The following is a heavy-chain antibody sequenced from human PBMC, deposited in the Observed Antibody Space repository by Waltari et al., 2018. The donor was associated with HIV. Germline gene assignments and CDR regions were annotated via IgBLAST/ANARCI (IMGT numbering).Heavy chain of an antibody. V-gene: IGHV3-21*01. CDR3: ASESRDNSWSLSFFDP. D-gene: IGHD6-13*01. CDR1: GVTFHSYS. J-gene: IGHJ5*02. Sequence: EAQLVESGGGPVKPGGSLRLSCSASGVTFHSYSLHWVRPAPGKGLEWFSSSSSRGTFTHYADSEKGRFTISRDNANKSVCWQRNSLRAEDTGGYYCASESRDNSWSLSFFDPWGQGTLVTVSS. CDR2: SSSRGTFT.